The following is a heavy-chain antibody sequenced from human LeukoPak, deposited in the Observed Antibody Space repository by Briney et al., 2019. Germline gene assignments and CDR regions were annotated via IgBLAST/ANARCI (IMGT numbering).Heavy chain of an antibody. CDR2: ISGSGDNT. CDR3: VKDWSDEAKCGADCLEY. V-gene: IGHV3-23*01. D-gene: IGHD2-21*02. J-gene: IGHJ4*02. Sequence: GGSLRLSCAASGFNFYIYAMSWVRQAPGKGLEWVSSISGSGDNTYYADSVKGRYTISRDNSKSTLYLQMNTLRAEDTAVYYCVKDWSDEAKCGADCLEYWGQGTLVTVSS. CDR1: GFNFYIYA.